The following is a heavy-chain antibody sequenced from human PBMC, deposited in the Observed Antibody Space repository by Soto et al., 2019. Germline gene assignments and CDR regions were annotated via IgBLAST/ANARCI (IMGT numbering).Heavy chain of an antibody. J-gene: IGHJ4*02. CDR3: VRDTMRASAAASLDY. Sequence: GGSLRLSCAASGFTFNTYEFNWVRQAPGKGLEWISYISVSGNIIKYADSVKGRFTISRDNAENSLHLQVTNLRVDDTGIYFCVRDTMRASAAASLDYWGQGTQVIVSS. CDR1: GFTFNTYE. D-gene: IGHD6-13*01. V-gene: IGHV3-48*03. CDR2: ISVSGNII.